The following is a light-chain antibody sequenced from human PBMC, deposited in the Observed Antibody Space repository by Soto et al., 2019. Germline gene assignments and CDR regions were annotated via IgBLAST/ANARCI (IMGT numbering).Light chain of an antibody. CDR1: QSVSSY. CDR3: QQRSAWPPLIT. V-gene: IGKV3-11*01. Sequence: EIVLTQAPATLSLSPGERATLSCRATQSVSSYLAWYQQRPGRTPRLLIYGASNRAPGIPARFSGSGSGTDFTLTISSLEPEDFAVYYCQQRSAWPPLITFGQGTRLEIK. CDR2: GAS. J-gene: IGKJ5*01.